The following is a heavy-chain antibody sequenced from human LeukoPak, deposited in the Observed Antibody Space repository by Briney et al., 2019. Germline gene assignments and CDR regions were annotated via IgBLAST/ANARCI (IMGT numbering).Heavy chain of an antibody. V-gene: IGHV3-74*01. CDR3: AKTSGSGSYPPYFDY. D-gene: IGHD3-10*01. CDR1: GFTFSHYW. J-gene: IGHJ4*02. Sequence: GGSLRLSCAASGFTFSHYWMHWVRQAPGKGLVWVSLINTDGSIITYADSVKGRVTISRDNARNTLYLQMNSLRAEDTAVYYCAKTSGSGSYPPYFDYWGQGTLVTVSS. CDR2: INTDGSII.